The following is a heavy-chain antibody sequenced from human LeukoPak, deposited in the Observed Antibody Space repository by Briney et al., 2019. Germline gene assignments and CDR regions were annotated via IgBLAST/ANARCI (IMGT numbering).Heavy chain of an antibody. CDR3: ARASIAARYYYYYYMDV. V-gene: IGHV4-61*02. J-gene: IGHJ6*03. CDR2: MYSSGST. Sequence: SETLSLTCIVSGGSISSGNYYWSWIRQPAGKGLEWIGRMYSSGSTNYNPSLKSRVTISLDTSKNQFSLKLSSVTAADTAVYYCARASIAARYYYYYYMDVWGKGTTVTVSS. D-gene: IGHD6-6*01. CDR1: GGSISSGNYY.